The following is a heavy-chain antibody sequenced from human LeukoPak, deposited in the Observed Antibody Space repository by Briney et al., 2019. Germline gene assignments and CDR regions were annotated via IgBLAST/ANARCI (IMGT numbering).Heavy chain of an antibody. J-gene: IGHJ3*02. V-gene: IGHV4-59*01. Sequence: SETLSLTCTVSGGSISSYHWSWIRQPPGKGLEWIGYIYYSGSTNYNPSLKSRVTISVDTSKNQFSLKLSSVTAADTAVYYCARVEDDYGDLGAFDIWGQGTMVTVSS. CDR3: ARVEDDYGDLGAFDI. CDR1: GGSISSYH. CDR2: IYYSGST. D-gene: IGHD4-17*01.